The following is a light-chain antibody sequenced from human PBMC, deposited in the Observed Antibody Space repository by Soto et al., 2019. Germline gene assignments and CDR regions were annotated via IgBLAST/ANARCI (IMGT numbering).Light chain of an antibody. V-gene: IGKV1-5*03. CDR2: KAS. J-gene: IGKJ1*01. CDR3: QQYNSSPT. CDR1: QSISSW. Sequence: DIPMTQSPSTLSASVGDRVTITCRASQSISSWLAWYQQKPGKAPKLLIYKASSLESGVPSRFRGSGSGTEFTLTISSLQPDDFATYYCQQYNSSPTFGQGTKVEIK.